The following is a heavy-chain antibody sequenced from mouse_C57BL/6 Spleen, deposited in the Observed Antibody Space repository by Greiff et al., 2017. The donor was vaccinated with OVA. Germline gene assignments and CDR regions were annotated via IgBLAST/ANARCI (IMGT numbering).Heavy chain of an antibody. D-gene: IGHD1-1*01. J-gene: IGHJ3*01. Sequence: VKLVESGPGLVAPSQSLSITCTVSGFSLTSYGVHWVRQPPGKGLEWLVVIWSDGSTTYNSALKSRLSISKDNSKSQIFLKMNSRQTDDTAMYYCASQFSITTVVAKGFAYWGQGTLVTVSA. CDR2: IWSDGST. CDR3: ASQFSITTVVAKGFAY. V-gene: IGHV2-6*03. CDR1: GFSLTSYG.